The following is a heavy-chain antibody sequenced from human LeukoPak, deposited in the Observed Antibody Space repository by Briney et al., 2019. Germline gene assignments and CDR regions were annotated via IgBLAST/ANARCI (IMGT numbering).Heavy chain of an antibody. CDR1: GYTFSSYG. D-gene: IGHD5-12*01. CDR2: ISPYNGNT. Sequence: GASVKVSCKASGYTFSSYGISWVRQAPGQGLEWMGWISPYNGNTNYAQKFQGRVTMTTDTSTSTAYMELRSLRSEDTAVYYCATISGYDHRWGQGTLVTVSS. J-gene: IGHJ5*02. CDR3: ATISGYDHR. V-gene: IGHV1-18*01.